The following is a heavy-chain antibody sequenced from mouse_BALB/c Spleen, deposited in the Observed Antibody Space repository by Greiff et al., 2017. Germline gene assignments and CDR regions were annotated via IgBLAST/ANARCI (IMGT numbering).Heavy chain of an antibody. CDR2: ISSGSSTI. Sequence: EVQVVESGGGLVQPGGSRKLSCAASGFTFSSFGMHWVRQAPEKGLEWVAYISSGSSTIYYADTVKGRFTISRDNPKNTLFLQMTSLRSEDTAMYYCARSYGSSAMDYWGQGTSVTVSS. D-gene: IGHD1-1*01. V-gene: IGHV5-17*02. CDR1: GFTFSSFG. CDR3: ARSYGSSAMDY. J-gene: IGHJ4*01.